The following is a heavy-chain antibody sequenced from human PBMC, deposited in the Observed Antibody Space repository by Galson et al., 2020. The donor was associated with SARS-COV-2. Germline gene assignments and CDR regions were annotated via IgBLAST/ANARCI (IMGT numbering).Heavy chain of an antibody. CDR2: IYTGDSDT. D-gene: IGHD6-13*01. J-gene: IGHJ4*02. CDR1: GYTFTSYW. Sequence: KIGESLKISCKGSGYTFTSYWIGWVRQMPGKGLEWMGIIYTGDSDTRYSTSFQGKVTISADKSISTAYLQWSSLKAADTAMYYCASAYSSSWYSFDYWGQGTLVTVSS. CDR3: ASAYSSSWYSFDY. V-gene: IGHV5-51*01.